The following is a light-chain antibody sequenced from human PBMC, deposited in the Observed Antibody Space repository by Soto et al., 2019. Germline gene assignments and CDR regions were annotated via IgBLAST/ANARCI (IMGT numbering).Light chain of an antibody. J-gene: IGKJ1*01. CDR1: QSVSSY. CDR3: QQYGSSGT. CDR2: DAS. V-gene: IGKV3-20*01. Sequence: IVLTHSPGTLSLSPWKRATLSYRASQSVSSYLAWYQQKPGQAPRLLIYDASNRATGVPARFSGSGSGTDFTLTISRLEPEDFAVYYCQQYGSSGTFGQGTKVDIK.